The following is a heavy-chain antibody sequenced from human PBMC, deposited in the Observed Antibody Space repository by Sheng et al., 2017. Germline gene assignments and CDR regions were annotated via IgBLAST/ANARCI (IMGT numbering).Heavy chain of an antibody. CDR3: AKERRIAARRVGWFDP. J-gene: IGHJ5*02. CDR2: ISGSGGST. V-gene: IGHV3-23*01. D-gene: IGHD6-6*01. CDR1: GFTFSSYG. Sequence: ESGGGLVQPGGTLRLSCAASGFTFSSYGMSWVRQAPGKGLEWVSAISGSGGSTYYADSVKGRFTISRDNSKNTLYLQMNSLRAEDTAVYYCAKERRIAARRVGWFDPWGQGTLVTVSS.